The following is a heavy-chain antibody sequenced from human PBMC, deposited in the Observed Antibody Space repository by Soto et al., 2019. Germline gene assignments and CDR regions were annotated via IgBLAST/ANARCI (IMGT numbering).Heavy chain of an antibody. Sequence: EVQLLESGGGLVQPGGSLRLSCAASGFTFSSYAMSWVRQAPGKGLEWVSAISGSGGSTYDADSVKGRFTISRDNAKNALYLQMNSQRAMETAVYYCAKVGPPSTVPSLIVWFAPWGQGTLVTVSS. CDR2: ISGSGGST. J-gene: IGHJ5*02. D-gene: IGHD4-17*01. CDR1: GFTFSSYA. V-gene: IGHV3-23*01. CDR3: AKVGPPSTVPSLIVWFAP.